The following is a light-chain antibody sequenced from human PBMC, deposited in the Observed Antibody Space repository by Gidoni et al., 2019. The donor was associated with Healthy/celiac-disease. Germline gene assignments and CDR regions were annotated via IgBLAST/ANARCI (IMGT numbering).Light chain of an antibody. CDR2: EAS. CDR1: QDISNY. CDR3: QQYDNLPIT. V-gene: IGKV1-33*01. Sequence: DIQMTQYPSSLSASVGDRVTITCQASQDISNYLNWYQQKPGKAPKLLIYEASNLETGVPSRFSGSGSGTDFTFTISSLQPEDIATYYCQQYDNLPITFGQETRLEIK. J-gene: IGKJ5*01.